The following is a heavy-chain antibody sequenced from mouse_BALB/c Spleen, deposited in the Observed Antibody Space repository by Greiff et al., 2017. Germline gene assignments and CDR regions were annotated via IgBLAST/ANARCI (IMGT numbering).Heavy chain of an antibody. V-gene: IGHV1-63*02. CDR3: ARRGGRRRHDY. CDR1: GFTFPNYW. D-gene: IGHD3-2*01. Sequence: QVQLQQSGAELVRPGPSVKISCKASGFTFPNYWLRWVKQRPGPGLEWIGDIYPGGGYTNYNEKFKGKATLTADTASSTAYMQLSSLTSEDSAVYFCARRGGRRRHDYWGQGTTVTVAA. J-gene: IGHJ2*01. CDR2: IYPGGGYT.